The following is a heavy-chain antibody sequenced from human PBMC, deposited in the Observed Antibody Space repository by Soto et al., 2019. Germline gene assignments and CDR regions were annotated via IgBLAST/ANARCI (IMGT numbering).Heavy chain of an antibody. D-gene: IGHD3-3*01. Sequence: ASVKVSCKASGYTFISFGINWVRLAPAQGLEWMGWISTYNRNTNYAQKFQGRVTMTTDTSTTTAYIALRSMRSDDTAVYYCARGEVPAALGTEVDYDFWSGCCNARGGDSYYGSGVWGQGTTVAAS. V-gene: IGHV1-18*01. CDR2: ISTYNRNT. J-gene: IGHJ6*02. CDR1: GYTFISFG. CDR3: ARGEVPAALGTEVDYDFWSGCCNARGGDSYYGSGV.